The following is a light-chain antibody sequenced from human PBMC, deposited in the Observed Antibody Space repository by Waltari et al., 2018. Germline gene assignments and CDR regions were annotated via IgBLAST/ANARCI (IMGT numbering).Light chain of an antibody. CDR1: GPNVRIHT. J-gene: IGLJ3*02. CDR3: AGWDDSLNGV. Sequence: QSVLTQPPSASGTPGQRVIIPCSGSGPNVRIHTVNWYRQVPGTAPELLIYRDNQRPSGVPDRFSGSKSGTSASLAISGLQSEDEADYYCAGWDDSLNGVFGGGTKLTVL. CDR2: RDN. V-gene: IGLV1-44*01.